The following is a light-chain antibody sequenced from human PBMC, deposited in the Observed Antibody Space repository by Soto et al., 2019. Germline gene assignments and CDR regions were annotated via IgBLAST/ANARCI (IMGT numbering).Light chain of an antibody. V-gene: IGLV1-44*01. CDR1: SSKVGSNN. J-gene: IGLJ3*02. CDR2: SNN. CDR3: SSFAANDNVV. Sequence: QSVLTQPPSASGTPGQRVIISCSGSSSKVGSNNVNWYQQLPGTAPKLLIYSNNHRPSGVPDRFSGSKSGNTASLTVSGLQAGDEADYYCSSFAANDNVVFGGGTKLTVL.